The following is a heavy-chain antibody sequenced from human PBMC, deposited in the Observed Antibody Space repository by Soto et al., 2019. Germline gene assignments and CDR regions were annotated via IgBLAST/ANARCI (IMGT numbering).Heavy chain of an antibody. Sequence: GGSLRLSCAASGFTFSSYAMHWVRQAPGKGLEWVAVISYDGSNKNYADSLKGRFTISRDNSKTTLYLQMNSLRAEDTAVYYCARATGGCSSTSCAYYYYYGMDVWGQGTTVTVSS. J-gene: IGHJ6*02. CDR1: GFTFSSYA. V-gene: IGHV3-30-3*01. CDR3: ARATGGCSSTSCAYYYYYGMDV. D-gene: IGHD2-2*01. CDR2: ISYDGSNK.